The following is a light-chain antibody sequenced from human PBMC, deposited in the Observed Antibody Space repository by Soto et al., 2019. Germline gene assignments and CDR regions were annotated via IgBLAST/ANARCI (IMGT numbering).Light chain of an antibody. V-gene: IGKV3-11*01. CDR1: QSVSSY. CDR3: QHRGKWPRT. J-gene: IGKJ2*01. Sequence: EIVLTQSPATLSLSPGERATLSCRASQSVSSYLAWYQQKPGQAPRLLIYGASNRATGILARFSGSGSGTDFSLTISSLESEDFAVYYCQHRGKWPRTFGQGTKLEIK. CDR2: GAS.